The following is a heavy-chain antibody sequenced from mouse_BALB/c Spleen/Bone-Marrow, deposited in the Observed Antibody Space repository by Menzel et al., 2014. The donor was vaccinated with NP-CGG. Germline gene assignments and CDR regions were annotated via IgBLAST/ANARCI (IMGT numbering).Heavy chain of an antibody. D-gene: IGHD2-14*01. CDR3: ARWYRDPHFAMDY. CDR1: GYAFSSYW. J-gene: IGHJ4*01. CDR2: ICPGDGDT. Sequence: VQLQQSGAELVRPGSSVKISCKASGYAFSSYWMNWVKQRPGQGLEWIGQICPGDGDTNYNGNFKDKATLTVDRSSGTAFMQLSSLTSEDSAVYFCARWYRDPHFAMDYWGPGTSVTVSS. V-gene: IGHV1-80*01.